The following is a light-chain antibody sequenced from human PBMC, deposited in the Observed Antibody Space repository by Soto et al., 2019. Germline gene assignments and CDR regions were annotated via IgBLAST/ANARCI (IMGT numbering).Light chain of an antibody. CDR2: GAS. Sequence: EIVLTQSPGTLSLSPGERATLSCRASQSVSSSYLAWYQQKPGQAPRLLIYGASGRATGIPDRFSGSGSGTNFPLTISGLAPEYFQLYYCEQRGSALPVTFGKGTRLEIK. CDR1: QSVSSSY. CDR3: EQRGSALPVT. J-gene: IGKJ5*01. V-gene: IGKV3-20*01.